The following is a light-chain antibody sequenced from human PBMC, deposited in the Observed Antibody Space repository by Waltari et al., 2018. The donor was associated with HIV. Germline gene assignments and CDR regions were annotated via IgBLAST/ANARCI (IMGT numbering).Light chain of an antibody. Sequence: QSALTQPASVSGSPGSSITIPCTGTSRDVGGYNYFSWYQQHPGKAPKLMIYDVSNRPSGVSNRFSGSKSGNTASLTISGLQAEDEADYYCSSYTSSSTVVFGGGTKLTVL. CDR1: SRDVGGYNY. V-gene: IGLV2-14*03. J-gene: IGLJ2*01. CDR3: SSYTSSSTVV. CDR2: DVS.